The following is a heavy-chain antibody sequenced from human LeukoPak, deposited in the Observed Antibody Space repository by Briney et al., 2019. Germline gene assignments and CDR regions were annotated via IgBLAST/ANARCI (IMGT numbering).Heavy chain of an antibody. Sequence: ASVKVSCKACGYTFTSYAMHWVRQAPGQRLEWMGWINAGNGNTKYSQKFQGRVTITRDTSASTAYMELSSLRSEDTAVYYCARDECGGGSCYDYWGQGTLVTVSS. J-gene: IGHJ4*02. CDR3: ARDECGGGSCYDY. D-gene: IGHD2-15*01. V-gene: IGHV1-3*01. CDR1: GYTFTSYA. CDR2: INAGNGNT.